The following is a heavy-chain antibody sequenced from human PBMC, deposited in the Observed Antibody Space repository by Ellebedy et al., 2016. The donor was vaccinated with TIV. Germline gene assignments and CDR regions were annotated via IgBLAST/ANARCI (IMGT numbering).Heavy chain of an antibody. Sequence: GESLKISCAASGFTFSSYWMHWVRQAPGKGLVWVSRINSDGSSTSYADSVKGRFTISRDNAKNTLYLQMNSLRAEDTAVYYCARVTSTYDFSIGFWGQGTTVTVSS. D-gene: IGHD3-3*01. CDR3: ARVTSTYDFSIGF. CDR2: INSDGSST. V-gene: IGHV3-74*01. J-gene: IGHJ6*02. CDR1: GFTFSSYW.